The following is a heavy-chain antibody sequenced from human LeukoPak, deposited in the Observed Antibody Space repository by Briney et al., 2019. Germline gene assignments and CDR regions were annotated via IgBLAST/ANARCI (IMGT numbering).Heavy chain of an antibody. V-gene: IGHV4-59*08. D-gene: IGHD2-21*01. CDR3: ARRRQTCQPLCYYYLDV. J-gene: IGHJ6*03. Sequence: SETLSLTCSVSGDSMNNYFWAWIRQPPGRGLEWIGFIYYAGSTTNYSPSLQSRVTMSADTSKNQFSLKLTSVTAADTATYYCARRRQTCQPLCYYYLDVGGKGTTVTVS. CDR2: IYYAGST. CDR1: GDSMNNYF.